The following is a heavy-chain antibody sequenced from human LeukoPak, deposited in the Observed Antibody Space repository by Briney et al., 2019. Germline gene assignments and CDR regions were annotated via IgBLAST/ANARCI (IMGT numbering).Heavy chain of an antibody. CDR1: GFTFSSYG. Sequence: GGSLRLSCAASGFTFSSYGMSWVRQAPGKGLEWVANIKQDGSEKYYVDSVKGRFTISRDNAKNSLYLQMNSLRAEDTAVYYCARANDYGDYWDYWGQGTLVTVSS. CDR3: ARANDYGDYWDY. V-gene: IGHV3-7*03. D-gene: IGHD4-17*01. CDR2: IKQDGSEK. J-gene: IGHJ4*02.